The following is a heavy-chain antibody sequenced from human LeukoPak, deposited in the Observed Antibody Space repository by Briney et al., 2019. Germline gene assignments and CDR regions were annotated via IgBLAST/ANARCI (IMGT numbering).Heavy chain of an antibody. D-gene: IGHD5-24*01. CDR2: IYPGDSDT. Sequence: GESLKISCKSSGYSFTSYWIGWVRQMPGKGLEWMGIIYPGDSDTRYSPSFQGQVTISADKSISTAYLQWSSLKASDTAMYYCARPGHWLQFAGAFDIWGQGTMVTVSS. CDR3: ARPGHWLQFAGAFDI. V-gene: IGHV5-51*01. CDR1: GYSFTSYW. J-gene: IGHJ3*02.